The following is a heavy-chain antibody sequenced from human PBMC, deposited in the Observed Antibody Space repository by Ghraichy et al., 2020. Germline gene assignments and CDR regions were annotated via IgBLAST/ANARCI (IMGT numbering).Heavy chain of an antibody. CDR2: IYYSGST. CDR3: ARALSYYYGMDV. CDR1: GGSISSYY. V-gene: IGHV4-59*08. Sequence: SETLSLTCTVSGGSISSYYWSWIRQPPGKGLEWIGYIYYSGSTNYNPSLKSRVTISVDTSKNQFSLKLSSVTAADTAVYYCARALSYYYGMDVWGQGTTVTVSS. J-gene: IGHJ6*02.